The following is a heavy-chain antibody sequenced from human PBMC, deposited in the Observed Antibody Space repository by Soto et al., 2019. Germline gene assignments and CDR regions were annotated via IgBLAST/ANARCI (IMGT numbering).Heavy chain of an antibody. CDR1: GFSFTDYG. CDR2: MPFDERKT. CDR3: AKEASFYGSGRPDYMDV. Sequence: QEQLVESGGGVVQPGRSLRLSCAASGFSFTDYGMYWVRQAPGRGLEWVALMPFDERKTYYADSVEGRLTISRDTPKNVLYLEMNSLRLEDTAIYYCAKEASFYGSGRPDYMDVWGKGTTVTVSS. V-gene: IGHV3-30*18. D-gene: IGHD3-10*01. J-gene: IGHJ6*03.